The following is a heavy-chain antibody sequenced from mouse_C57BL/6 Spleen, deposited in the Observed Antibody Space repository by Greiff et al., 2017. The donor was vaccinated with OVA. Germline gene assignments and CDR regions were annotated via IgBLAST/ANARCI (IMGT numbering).Heavy chain of an antibody. CDR3: ARWGGNYYFDY. J-gene: IGHJ2*01. CDR1: GFTFSDYY. V-gene: IGHV5-12*01. D-gene: IGHD2-1*01. CDR2: ISNGGGST. Sequence: EVQLVESGGGLVQPGGSLKLSCAASGFTFSDYYMYWVRQTPEKRLEWVAYISNGGGSTYYPDTVKGRFTISRDNAKNTLYLQMSRLKSEDTAMYYCARWGGNYYFDYWGQGTTLTVSS.